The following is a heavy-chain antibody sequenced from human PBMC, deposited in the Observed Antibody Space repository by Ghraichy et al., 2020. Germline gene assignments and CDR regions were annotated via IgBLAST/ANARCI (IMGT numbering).Heavy chain of an antibody. J-gene: IGHJ3*02. CDR2: INHSGST. CDR3: ARGLAITMIVVVKDAIDI. D-gene: IGHD3-22*01. Sequence: SETLSLTCAVYGGSFSGYYWSWIRQPPGKGLEWIGEINHSGSTNYNPSPKSRVNISVDTSKNQFPLKLSSVTAADTAASYCARGLAITMIVVVKDAIDIWGQGTMVTVSS. CDR1: GGSFSGYY. V-gene: IGHV4-34*01.